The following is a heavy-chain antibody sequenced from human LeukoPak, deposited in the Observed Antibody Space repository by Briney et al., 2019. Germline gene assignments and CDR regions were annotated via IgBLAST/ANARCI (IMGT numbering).Heavy chain of an antibody. CDR2: ISSGGSYL. CDR1: GFTFSSFS. V-gene: IGHV3-21*01. J-gene: IGHJ4*02. D-gene: IGHD3-22*01. Sequence: GGSLRLSCAASGFTFSSFSMNWVRQAPGKGLVWVSSISSGGSYLYYADSVKGRFTISRDNAKNSLYLQMNSLRAEDTAVYYCARVLNDYDSSGFGYWGQGTLVTVSS. CDR3: ARVLNDYDSSGFGY.